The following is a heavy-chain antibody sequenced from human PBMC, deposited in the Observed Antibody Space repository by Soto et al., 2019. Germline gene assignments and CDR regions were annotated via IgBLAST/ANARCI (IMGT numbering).Heavy chain of an antibody. V-gene: IGHV4-39*01. Sequence: SETLSLTCTVSGGSISSNNYYWGWIRQPPGKGLEWIGSIYYSGSTYYNPSLKSRVTISVDTSKNQFSLKLSSVTAADTAVYYCARHGYSYGTHYFDYWGQGTLVTVSS. CDR3: ARHGYSYGTHYFDY. D-gene: IGHD5-18*01. CDR2: IYYSGST. J-gene: IGHJ4*02. CDR1: GGSISSNNYY.